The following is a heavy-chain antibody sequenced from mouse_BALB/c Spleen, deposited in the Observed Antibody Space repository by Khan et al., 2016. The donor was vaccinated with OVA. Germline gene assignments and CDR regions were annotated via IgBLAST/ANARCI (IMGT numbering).Heavy chain of an antibody. Sequence: QVQLKQSGPGLVAPSQSLSITCTVSGFSLSRYNIHWVRQPPGKGLEWLGMIWGGGGTDYNSTLKSRLSIRKDNSKSQVLLKMNSLQTDDTAMYYGAGAYNGYDVYFARDYWGQGTSVTVSS. CDR3: AGAYNGYDVYFARDY. CDR1: GFSLSRYN. CDR2: IWGGGGT. D-gene: IGHD2-2*01. V-gene: IGHV2-6-4*01. J-gene: IGHJ4*01.